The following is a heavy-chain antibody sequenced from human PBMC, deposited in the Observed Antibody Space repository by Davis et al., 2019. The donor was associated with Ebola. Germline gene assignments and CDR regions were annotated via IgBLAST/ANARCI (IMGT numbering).Heavy chain of an antibody. Sequence: AASVKVSCKASGYTFTSYDIRWVRQAPGQGLEWMGWMNPNSGNTGYAQKFQGRVTMTRNTSISTAYMELSSLRSEDTAVYYCARGVFNYGTFNWFDPWGQGILVTVSS. CDR2: MNPNSGNT. CDR1: GYTFTSYD. CDR3: ARGVFNYGTFNWFDP. V-gene: IGHV1-8*01. J-gene: IGHJ5*02. D-gene: IGHD3-10*01.